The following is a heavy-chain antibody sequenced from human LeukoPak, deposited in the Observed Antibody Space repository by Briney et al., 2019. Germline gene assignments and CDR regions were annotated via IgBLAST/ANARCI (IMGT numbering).Heavy chain of an antibody. CDR1: GYTLTELS. CDR2: FDPEDGET. J-gene: IGHJ4*02. V-gene: IGHV1-24*01. Sequence: ASVKVSCKVSGYTLTELSMHWVRQAPGKGLEWMGGFDPEDGETIYAQKFQGRDTMTEDTSTDTAYMELSSLRSEDTAVYYCATAEYDILTGYPIWAFDYWGQGTLVTVSS. D-gene: IGHD3-9*01. CDR3: ATAEYDILTGYPIWAFDY.